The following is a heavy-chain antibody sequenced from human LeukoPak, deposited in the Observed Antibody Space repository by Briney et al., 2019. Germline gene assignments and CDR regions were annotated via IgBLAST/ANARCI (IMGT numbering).Heavy chain of an antibody. Sequence: PGGSLRLSCAASGFTFSSYAMSWVRQAPGKGLGWVSAISGSGGSTYYADSVKGRFTISRDNSKNTLYLKLNSLRAEDTAVYYCAKGDPYYYDSSGYYLGPVDYWGQGTLVTVSS. V-gene: IGHV3-23*01. CDR2: ISGSGGST. J-gene: IGHJ4*02. CDR3: AKGDPYYYDSSGYYLGPVDY. CDR1: GFTFSSYA. D-gene: IGHD3-22*01.